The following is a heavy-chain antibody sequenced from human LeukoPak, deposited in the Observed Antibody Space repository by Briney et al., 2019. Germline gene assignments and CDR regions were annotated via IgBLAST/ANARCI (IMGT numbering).Heavy chain of an antibody. CDR3: ASTPTEYCSSTSCYENDY. CDR1: GDSSSGHSYF. CDR2: IHHIGST. D-gene: IGHD2-2*01. J-gene: IGHJ4*02. Sequence: SETLSLTCTVSGDSSSGHSYFWGWIRQPPGKGLEWVGNIHHIGSTYYNPSLKSRVTISVDTSKNQFSLKLSSVTAADTAVYYCASTPTEYCSSTSCYENDYWGQGTLVTVSS. V-gene: IGHV4-39*07.